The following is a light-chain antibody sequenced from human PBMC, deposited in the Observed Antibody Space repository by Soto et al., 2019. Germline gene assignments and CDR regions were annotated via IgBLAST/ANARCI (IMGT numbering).Light chain of an antibody. CDR1: QSVNSNY. V-gene: IGKV3-20*01. CDR3: QQYAGSLSWT. J-gene: IGKJ1*01. CDR2: GSS. Sequence: EIVLTQSPGTLSLSPGERATLSCRASQSVNSNYLVWYQQNPGQAPRLLIYGSSIRATGIPDRFSGSGSGTDLTLTISRLETEDFAVYYCQQYAGSLSWTFGQGTKVDIK.